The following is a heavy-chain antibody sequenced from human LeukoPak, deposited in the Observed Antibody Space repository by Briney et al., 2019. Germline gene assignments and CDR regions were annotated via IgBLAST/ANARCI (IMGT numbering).Heavy chain of an antibody. D-gene: IGHD6-13*01. CDR3: ARYSSSWYSLDY. J-gene: IGHJ4*02. V-gene: IGHV3-64*01. CDR1: GFTFSSYA. Sequence: PGGSLRLSCAASGFTFSSYAMHWVRQAPGKGLEYVSAISSNGGSTYYANSAKGRFTISRDNSKNTLYLQMGSLRAEDMAVYYCARYSSSWYSLDYWGQGTLVTVSS. CDR2: ISSNGGST.